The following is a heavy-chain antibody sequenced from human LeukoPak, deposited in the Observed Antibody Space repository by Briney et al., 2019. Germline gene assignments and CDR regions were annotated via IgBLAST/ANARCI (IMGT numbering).Heavy chain of an antibody. J-gene: IGHJ3*02. CDR3: ARDGASVAAHDAFDI. CDR1: GFTFSSYG. CDR2: ISYDGSNK. Sequence: PGRSLRLSCAASGFTFSSYGMHWVRQAPGKGLEWVAVISYDGSNKYYADSVKGRFTISRDNSKNTLYLQMNSLRAEDTAVYYCARDGASVAAHDAFDIWGQGTMVTVSS. D-gene: IGHD2-15*01. V-gene: IGHV3-30*03.